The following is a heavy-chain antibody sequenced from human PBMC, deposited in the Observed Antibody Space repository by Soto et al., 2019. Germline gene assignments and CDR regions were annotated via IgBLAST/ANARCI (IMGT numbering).Heavy chain of an antibody. V-gene: IGHV4-61*01. D-gene: IGHD3-22*01. CDR1: GGSVSSGSYY. Sequence: SETLSLTCTVSGGSVSSGSYYWSWIRQPPGKGLEWIGYIYYSGSTNYNPSLKSRVTISVDTSKNQFSLKLSSMTAADTAVYYCARADSSRAFDIWGQGTTVTVSS. CDR3: ARADSSRAFDI. CDR2: IYYSGST. J-gene: IGHJ3*02.